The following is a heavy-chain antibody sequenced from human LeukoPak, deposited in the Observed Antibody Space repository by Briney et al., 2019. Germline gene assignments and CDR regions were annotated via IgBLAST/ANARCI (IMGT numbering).Heavy chain of an antibody. CDR2: INPNSGGT. CDR3: ARVTMVRGVFPTVYYYYYYMDV. J-gene: IGHJ6*03. CDR1: GYTFTGYY. V-gene: IGHV1-2*02. Sequence: ASVKVSCKASGYTFTGYYMHWVRQAPGQGLEWMGWINPNSGGTNYAQKFQGRVTMTRDTSISTAYMELSRLRSDDTAVYYCARVTMVRGVFPTVYYYYYYMDVWGKGTTVTISS. D-gene: IGHD3-10*01.